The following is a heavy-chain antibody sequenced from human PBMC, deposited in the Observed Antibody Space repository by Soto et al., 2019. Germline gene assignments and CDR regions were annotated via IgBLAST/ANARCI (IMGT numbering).Heavy chain of an antibody. CDR3: ARDHIALDY. V-gene: IGHV3-48*01. D-gene: IGHD6-13*01. CDR2: ISSSSSAI. CDR1: GFTFSSYT. Sequence: GGSLRLSCAASGFTFSSYTMNWVRQAPGKGLEWVSYISSSSSAIYYADSVKGRFTISRDNSKKTVYLQMNSLRAEDTSVYYCARDHIALDYSRQGT. J-gene: IGHJ4*02.